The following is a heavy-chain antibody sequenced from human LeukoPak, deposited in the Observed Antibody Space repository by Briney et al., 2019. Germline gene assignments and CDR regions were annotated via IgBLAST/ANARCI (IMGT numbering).Heavy chain of an antibody. CDR2: IRYDGSNK. CDR1: GFTFSSYG. V-gene: IGHV3-30*02. D-gene: IGHD2-2*02. Sequence: GGSLRLSCAASGFTFSSYGMHWVRQAPGKGLEWVAFIRYDGSNKYYADSVKGRFTISRDNSKNTLYLQMNSLRAEDTAVYYCAKDLRAIRAFDYWGQGTLVTVSS. J-gene: IGHJ4*02. CDR3: AKDLRAIRAFDY.